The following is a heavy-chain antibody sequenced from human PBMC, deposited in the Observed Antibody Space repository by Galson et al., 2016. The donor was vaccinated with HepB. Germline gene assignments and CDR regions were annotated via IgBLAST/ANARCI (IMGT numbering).Heavy chain of an antibody. CDR3: ARGSPWWDLVARSFDS. Sequence: SLRLSCAASGITFSSYVMHWVRQAPGKGLEWVAVIWYDGTNQYYADSVKGRFTISRDNSKNTLYLQMNSLRAEDTAVYYCARGSPWWDLVARSFDSWGQGTLVTVSS. CDR1: GITFSSYV. CDR2: IWYDGTNQ. V-gene: IGHV3-33*01. D-gene: IGHD1-26*01. J-gene: IGHJ4*02.